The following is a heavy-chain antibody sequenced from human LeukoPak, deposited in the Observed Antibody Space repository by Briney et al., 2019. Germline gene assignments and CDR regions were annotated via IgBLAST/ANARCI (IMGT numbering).Heavy chain of an antibody. J-gene: IGHJ4*02. Sequence: GGSLRLSCAASGFTFSAFWMHWVRQAPGKGLEWVGLIKNKHEHQATDYAAPVRERFIITRDDSSSTLFLQMNSLKTEDTAVYYCVTDANRILGARGTGYWGQGILVTVSS. D-gene: IGHD1-26*01. CDR1: GFTFSAFW. V-gene: IGHV3-15*07. CDR3: VTDANRILGARGTGY. CDR2: IKNKHEHQAT.